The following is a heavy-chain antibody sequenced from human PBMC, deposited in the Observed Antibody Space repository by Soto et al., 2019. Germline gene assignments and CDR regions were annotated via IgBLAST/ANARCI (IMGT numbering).Heavy chain of an antibody. Sequence: QLQLQESGPGLVKPSDTLSLTCAVSGYSISSSNWWGWIRQPPGKGLEWIGYIYYSGTTYYNPSLKSRVTMSVDTSKNQISLKLTYVTAVDTAVYYCARREIQGPIDYWGQGTLVTVSS. V-gene: IGHV4-28*01. CDR2: IYYSGTT. D-gene: IGHD1-26*01. CDR1: GYSISSSNW. J-gene: IGHJ4*02. CDR3: ARREIQGPIDY.